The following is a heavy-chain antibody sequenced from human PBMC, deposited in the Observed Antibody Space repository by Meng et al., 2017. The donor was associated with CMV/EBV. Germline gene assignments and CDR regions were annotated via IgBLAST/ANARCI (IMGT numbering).Heavy chain of an antibody. D-gene: IGHD5-12*01. CDR3: ARDRQWLRFLWSYGMDV. Sequence: GESLKISCAASGFTFSSYEMNWVRQAPGKGLEWVSYISSSGSTIYYADSVKGRFTISRDNAKNSLYLQMNSLRAEDTAVYYCARDRQWLRFLWSYGMDVWGQGTTVTVSS. CDR1: GFTFSSYE. J-gene: IGHJ6*02. CDR2: ISSSGSTI. V-gene: IGHV3-48*03.